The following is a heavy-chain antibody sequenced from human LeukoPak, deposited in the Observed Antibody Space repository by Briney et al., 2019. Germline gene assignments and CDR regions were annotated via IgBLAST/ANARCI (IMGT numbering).Heavy chain of an antibody. J-gene: IGHJ6*02. CDR3: ARELGSSYAYGMDV. CDR2: IYDSVYT. CDR1: GGSISTYYY. V-gene: IGHV4-59*01. Sequence: NPSETLSLTCTVSGGSISTYYYWTWIRQPPGKGLEWIGYIYDSVYTKYNPSLKSRVTISVDTSKNQFSLKLTSVTAADTAMYYCARELGSSYAYGMDVWGQGTTVTVSS. D-gene: IGHD3-10*01.